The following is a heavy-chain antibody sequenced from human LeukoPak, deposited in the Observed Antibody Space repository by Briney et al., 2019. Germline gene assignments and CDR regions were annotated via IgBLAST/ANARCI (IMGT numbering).Heavy chain of an antibody. CDR3: AKASKWYEGAFDA. J-gene: IGHJ3*01. V-gene: IGHV1-69*06. D-gene: IGHD2-8*01. CDR2: IIPMFNAT. CDR1: GGAFSKFG. Sequence: ASVKVSCKTSGGAFSKFGFSWVRQAPGQGLEWMGGIIPMFNATKYAQKFQGRVTITADKSTSIAYLELSSLRSDDTAVYYCAKASKWYEGAFDAWGQGTVVSVSS.